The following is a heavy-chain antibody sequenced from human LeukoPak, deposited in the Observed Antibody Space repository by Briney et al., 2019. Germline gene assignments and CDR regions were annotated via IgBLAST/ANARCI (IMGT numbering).Heavy chain of an antibody. CDR2: INHSGST. J-gene: IGHJ3*02. D-gene: IGHD2-8*01. Sequence: PSETLSLTCAVYGGSFSGYYWSWIRQPPGKGLEWIGEINHSGSTNYNPSLKSRVTISVDTSKNQFSLKLSSVTAADTAVYYCARGGPMVYAVRVQNDVFDIWGQGTMVTVSS. CDR3: ARGGPMVYAVRVQNDVFDI. V-gene: IGHV4-34*01. CDR1: GGSFSGYY.